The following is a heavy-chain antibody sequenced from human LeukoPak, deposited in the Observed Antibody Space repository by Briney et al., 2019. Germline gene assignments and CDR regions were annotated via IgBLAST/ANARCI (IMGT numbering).Heavy chain of an antibody. V-gene: IGHV3-9*01. CDR2: ISWDSGSS. J-gene: IGHJ3*02. CDR1: GFNLDDYA. D-gene: IGHD1-1*01. Sequence: PGRSLRLSCAASGFNLDDYAMHWVRQAPGKGLEWVSSISWDSGSSVYVDSVKGRFTISRDNAKNSLYLQMDSLTPEDSALYYCVKDLRLDLHLDTSHIWGRGTRVTVSS. CDR3: VKDLRLDLHLDTSHI.